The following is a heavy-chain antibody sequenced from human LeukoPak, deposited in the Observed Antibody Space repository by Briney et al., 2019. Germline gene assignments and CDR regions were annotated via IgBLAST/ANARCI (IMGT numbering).Heavy chain of an antibody. CDR1: GGSFSGYY. D-gene: IGHD6-19*01. V-gene: IGHV4-34*01. Sequence: SETLSLTCAVYGGSFSGYYRSWIRQPPGKGLEWIGEINHSGSTNYNPSLKSRVTISVDTSKNQFPLKLSSVTAADTAVYYCARVSQQWLVRYGMDVWGQGTTVTVSS. CDR2: INHSGST. CDR3: ARVSQQWLVRYGMDV. J-gene: IGHJ6*02.